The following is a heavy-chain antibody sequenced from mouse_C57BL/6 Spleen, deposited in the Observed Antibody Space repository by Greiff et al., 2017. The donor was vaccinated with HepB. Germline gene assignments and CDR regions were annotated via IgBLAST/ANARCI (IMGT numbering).Heavy chain of an antibody. J-gene: IGHJ4*01. V-gene: IGHV1-42*01. CDR2: INPSTGGT. CDR3: ARRGVYGSSYGAMDY. Sequence: EVKLMESGPELVKPGASVKISCKASGYSFTGYYMNWVKQSPEKSLEWIGEINPSTGGTTYNQKFKAKATLTVDKSSSTAYMQLKSLTSEDSAVYYCARRGVYGSSYGAMDYWGQGTSVTVSS. CDR1: GYSFTGYY. D-gene: IGHD1-1*01.